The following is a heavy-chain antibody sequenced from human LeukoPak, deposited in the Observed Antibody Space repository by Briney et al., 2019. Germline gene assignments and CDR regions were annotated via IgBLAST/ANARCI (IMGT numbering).Heavy chain of an antibody. D-gene: IGHD1-26*01. V-gene: IGHV3-30-3*01. Sequence: GGSLRLSCAASEFTFSSYAMHWVRQAPGKGLEWVALISYDESYRYYADSVKGRFTISRDNSKNTLYLQMNSLRADDTAVYYCARVQWELLYPDYWGQGTLVTVSS. CDR3: ARVQWELLYPDY. CDR2: ISYDESYR. CDR1: EFTFSSYA. J-gene: IGHJ4*02.